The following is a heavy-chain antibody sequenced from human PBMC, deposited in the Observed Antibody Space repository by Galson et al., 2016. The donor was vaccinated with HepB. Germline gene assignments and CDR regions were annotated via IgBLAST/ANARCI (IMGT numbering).Heavy chain of an antibody. J-gene: IGHJ4*02. D-gene: IGHD6-6*01. V-gene: IGHV3-23*01. CDR3: AKDVRTLVPYYFDS. Sequence: SLRLSCAASGFTFSTYAMSWVRQAPGKGLEWVSGITVTGGTTYYAGSVKGRFTISRDNSKNTLYLQMNSLRDDDTALYYCAKDVRTLVPYYFDSWGQGTLVTVSS. CDR2: ITVTGGTT. CDR1: GFTFSTYA.